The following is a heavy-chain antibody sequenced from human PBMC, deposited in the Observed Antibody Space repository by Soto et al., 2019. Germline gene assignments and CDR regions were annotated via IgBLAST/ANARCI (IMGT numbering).Heavy chain of an antibody. D-gene: IGHD2-2*01. CDR1: GGTFSSYA. V-gene: IGHV1-69*01. CDR3: ARAVVPAASRSYYYYGMDV. Sequence: QVQLVQSGAEVKKPGSSVKVSCKASGGTFSSYAISWVRQAPGQGLEWMGGIIPIFGTANYAQKFQGRVTINAEESTSTAYMELSSLRSEDTAGYYCARAVVPAASRSYYYYGMDVWGQGTTVTGSS. CDR2: IIPIFGTA. J-gene: IGHJ6*02.